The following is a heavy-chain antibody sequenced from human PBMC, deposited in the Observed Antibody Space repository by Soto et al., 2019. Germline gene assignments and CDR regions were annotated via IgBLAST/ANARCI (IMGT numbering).Heavy chain of an antibody. J-gene: IGHJ4*02. CDR2: ISSSSSYI. Sequence: GGSLRLSCSASVFTFSSYSMNWFRQAPGKGLEWVSSISSSSSYIYYADSVKGRFTISRDNAKNSLYLQVNSLRAEDTAVYYCARGADSKVQWLVHFDYWGQGTLVTVSS. CDR3: ARGADSKVQWLVHFDY. V-gene: IGHV3-21*01. D-gene: IGHD6-19*01. CDR1: VFTFSSYS.